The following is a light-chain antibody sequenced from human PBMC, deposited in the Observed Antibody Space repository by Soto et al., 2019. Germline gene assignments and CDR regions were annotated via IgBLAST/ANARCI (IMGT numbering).Light chain of an antibody. CDR3: QQLTIFPLP. J-gene: IGKJ4*01. V-gene: IGKV1-9*01. CDR1: QGSSSY. CDR2: AAS. Sequence: EVSQKQTFLSASVGGRVTITCRASQGSSSYLAWYQQTPGKAPKLLIYAASTLQSGVPSRFSGGGSGTEFTLTISSLQPEDFATYYCQQLTIFPLPFGGVTMVDVK.